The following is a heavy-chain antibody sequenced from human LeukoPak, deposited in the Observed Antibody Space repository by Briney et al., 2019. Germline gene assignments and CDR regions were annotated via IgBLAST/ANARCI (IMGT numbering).Heavy chain of an antibody. CDR2: IYTSGST. D-gene: IGHD3-10*01. J-gene: IGHJ6*02. Sequence: SETLSLTCTVSGGSISSYYWSWIRQSAGKGLEWIGRIYTSGSTNYNPSLKSRVTMSVDTSKNQFSLKLSSVTAADTAVYYCARDGRYYGSGSYYTYYYYGMDVWGQGTTVTVSS. CDR1: GGSISSYY. V-gene: IGHV4-4*07. CDR3: ARDGRYYGSGSYYTYYYYGMDV.